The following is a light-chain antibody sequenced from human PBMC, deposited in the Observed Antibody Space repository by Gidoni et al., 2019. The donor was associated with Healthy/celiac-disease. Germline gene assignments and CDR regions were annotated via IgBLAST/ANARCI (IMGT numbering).Light chain of an antibody. V-gene: IGKV1-27*01. CDR2: AAS. CDR3: QKYNSAPPWT. CDR1: QGISNY. Sequence: DIQMTTSPSSLSASVGDRVTITCRASQGISNYLAWYQQKPGKVPKLLIYAASTLQSGVPSRFSGSGSGTDFTLTISSLQPEDVATYYCQKYNSAPPWTFGQGTKVEIK. J-gene: IGKJ1*01.